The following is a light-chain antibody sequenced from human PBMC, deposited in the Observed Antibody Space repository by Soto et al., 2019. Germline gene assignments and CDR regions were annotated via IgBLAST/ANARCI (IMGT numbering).Light chain of an antibody. CDR3: QQYNSYSLWT. J-gene: IGKJ1*01. V-gene: IGKV1-5*01. CDR2: DAS. CDR1: QSISSW. Sequence: DIQMTQSPSTLSASVGDRVTITCRASQSISSWLAWYQQKPGKAPKLLIYDASSLESGVPSRFSGSGSGTVFTLTISSLQPDDFATYYCQQYNSYSLWTFGQGTKVDIK.